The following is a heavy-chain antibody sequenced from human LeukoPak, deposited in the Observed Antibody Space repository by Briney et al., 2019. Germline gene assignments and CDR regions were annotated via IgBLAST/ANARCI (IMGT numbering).Heavy chain of an antibody. J-gene: IGHJ4*02. V-gene: IGHV4-59*11. D-gene: IGHD1-26*01. CDR2: IYYSGST. CDR3: ARSQSGSYFWNY. CDR1: GGSISSHY. Sequence: PSETLSLTCTVSGGSISSHYWSWIRQPPGKGLEWIGYIYYSGSTNYNPSLKSRVTISVDTSKNQFSLKLSSVTAADTAVYYCARSQSGSYFWNYWGQGTLVTVSS.